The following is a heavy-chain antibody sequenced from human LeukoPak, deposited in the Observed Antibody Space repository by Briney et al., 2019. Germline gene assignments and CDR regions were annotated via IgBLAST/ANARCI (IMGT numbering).Heavy chain of an antibody. J-gene: IGHJ4*02. D-gene: IGHD4-23*01. CDR2: IYYSGST. Sequence: SETLSLTCTVSGGSISSSSYYWGWIRQPPGKGLEWIGSIYYSGSTYYNPSLKSRVTISVDTSKNQFSLKLSSVTAADTAVYYYARLDPNGGNFRWFFGYWGQGTLVTVSS. CDR3: ARLDPNGGNFRWFFGY. CDR1: GGSISSSSYY. V-gene: IGHV4-39*01.